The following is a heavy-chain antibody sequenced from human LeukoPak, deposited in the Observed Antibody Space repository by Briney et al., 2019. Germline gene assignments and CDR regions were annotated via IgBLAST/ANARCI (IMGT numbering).Heavy chain of an antibody. Sequence: GGSLRLSCAASGFTFSAYWMSWVRQAPGKGLEWVANIKQDGSEKYYVDSVEGRFTIPRDNAKNSLYLQMNSLRAEDTAMYYCARDSAGNDYWGQGTLVTVSS. V-gene: IGHV3-7*01. J-gene: IGHJ4*02. CDR2: IKQDGSEK. CDR1: GFTFSAYW. D-gene: IGHD6-13*01. CDR3: ARDSAGNDY.